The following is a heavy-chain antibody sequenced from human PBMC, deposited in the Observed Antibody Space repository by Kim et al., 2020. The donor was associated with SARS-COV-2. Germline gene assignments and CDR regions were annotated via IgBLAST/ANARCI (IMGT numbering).Heavy chain of an antibody. Sequence: SETLSLTCAVYGGSFSGYYWSWIRQPPGKGLEWIGEINHSGSTNYNPSLKSRVTISVDTSKNQFSLKLSSVTAADTAVYYCARGRKTRYYYAGNWFDPWGQGTLVTVSS. CDR1: GGSFSGYY. CDR3: ARGRKTRYYYAGNWFDP. J-gene: IGHJ5*02. CDR2: INHSGST. D-gene: IGHD3-22*01. V-gene: IGHV4-34*01.